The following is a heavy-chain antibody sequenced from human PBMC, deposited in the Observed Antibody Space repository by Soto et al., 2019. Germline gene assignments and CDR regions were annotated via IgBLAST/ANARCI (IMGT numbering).Heavy chain of an antibody. CDR2: IDYSGTA. J-gene: IGHJ4*02. Sequence: PSETLSLTCTVSSGSISVTNVFWGWVRQPPGKGLEWIGNIDYSGTAYFSPSLATRVTFHVDTSKNQFSRTLYSVTAADTAVYYCARITGRHLDYWGQGILVTVSS. V-gene: IGHV4-39*01. CDR1: SGSISVTNVF. D-gene: IGHD1-20*01. CDR3: ARITGRHLDY.